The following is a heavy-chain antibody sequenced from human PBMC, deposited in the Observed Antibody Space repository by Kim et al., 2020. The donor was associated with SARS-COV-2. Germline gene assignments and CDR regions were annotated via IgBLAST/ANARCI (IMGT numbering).Heavy chain of an antibody. CDR1: GFTFSSYS. J-gene: IGHJ6*02. V-gene: IGHV3-21*01. CDR3: ARNLWGYSSSRGGMDV. Sequence: GGSLRLSCAASGFTFSSYSMNWVRQAPGKGLEWVSSISSSSSYIYYADSVKGRFTISRDNAKNSLYLQMNSLRAEDTAVYYCARNLWGYSSSRGGMDVWGQGTTVTVSS. CDR2: ISSSSSYI. D-gene: IGHD6-13*01.